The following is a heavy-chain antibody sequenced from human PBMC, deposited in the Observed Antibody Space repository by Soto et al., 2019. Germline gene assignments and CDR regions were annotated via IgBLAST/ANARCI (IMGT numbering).Heavy chain of an antibody. J-gene: IGHJ6*02. CDR1: GASISSGGYY. Sequence: PSETLSLTCSVSGASISSGGYYWNWIRQHPGKGQEWIGYVYNSGTTYYNQSLKNRITISLDTTNKQYYKKQNSSKAADTAVYYCAASCVGCGGFNYYGMDGWGQGTTVS. D-gene: IGHD2-21*01. CDR3: AASCVGCGGFNYYGMDG. V-gene: IGHV4-31*03. CDR2: VYNSGTT.